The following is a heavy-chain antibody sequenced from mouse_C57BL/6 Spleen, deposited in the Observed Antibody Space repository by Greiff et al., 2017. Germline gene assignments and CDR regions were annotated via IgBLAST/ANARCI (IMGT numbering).Heavy chain of an antibody. CDR1: GFSLTSYG. J-gene: IGHJ1*03. CDR3: AKKGESYWYFDV. V-gene: IGHV2-5*01. Sequence: VMLVESGPGLVQPSQSLSITCTVSGFSLTSYGVHWVRQSPGKGLEWLGVIWRGGSTDYNAAFMSRLSITKDNSKSQVFFKMNSLQADDTARYYCAKKGESYWYFDVWGTGTTVTVSS. CDR2: IWRGGST.